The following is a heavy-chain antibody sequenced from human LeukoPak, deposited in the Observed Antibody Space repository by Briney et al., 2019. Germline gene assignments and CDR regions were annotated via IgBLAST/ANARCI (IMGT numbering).Heavy chain of an antibody. CDR2: INPSGGST. CDR1: GYTLTSYY. V-gene: IGHV1-46*01. Sequence: ASVKVSCKGSGYTLTSYYMHWVRQAPGQGLEWMGIINPSGGSTSYAQKFQGRVTMTRDTSTSTVYMELSSLRSEDTAVYYCAPQRIAAAGEFDYWGQGTLVTVSS. D-gene: IGHD6-13*01. CDR3: APQRIAAAGEFDY. J-gene: IGHJ4*02.